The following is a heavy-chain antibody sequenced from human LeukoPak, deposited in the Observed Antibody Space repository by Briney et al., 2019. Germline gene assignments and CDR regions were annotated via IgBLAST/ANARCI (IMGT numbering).Heavy chain of an antibody. V-gene: IGHV4-59*12. CDR1: GGSISGYH. D-gene: IGHD6-13*01. CDR3: ARGLGMAAAGSSFDY. J-gene: IGHJ4*02. CDR2: IYYSGST. Sequence: SETLSLTCTVSGGSISGYHWSWIRQPPGKGLEWIGYIYYSGSTNYNPSLKSRVTISVDTSKNQFSLKLSSVTAADTAVYYCARGLGMAAAGSSFDYWGQGTLVTVSS.